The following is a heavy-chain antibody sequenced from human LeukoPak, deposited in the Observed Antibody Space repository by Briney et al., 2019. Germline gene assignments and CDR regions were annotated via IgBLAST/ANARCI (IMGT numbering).Heavy chain of an antibody. CDR2: IKEDGSEK. Sequence: GGSLRLSCAASGFTFSTYWMTWVRQAPGKGLEWVANIKEDGSEKYYVDSVKGRFTISRDNAKNSLYLQMNSLRAEDTAVYYCARDLVVGASDYWGQGTLVTVSP. CDR3: ARDLVVGASDY. J-gene: IGHJ4*02. CDR1: GFTFSTYW. D-gene: IGHD1-26*01. V-gene: IGHV3-7*01.